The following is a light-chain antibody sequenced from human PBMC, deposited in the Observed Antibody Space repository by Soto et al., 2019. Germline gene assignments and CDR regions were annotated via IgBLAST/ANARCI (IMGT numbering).Light chain of an antibody. Sequence: NFMLAQPHSLSESPGKTITISCTRSSGSIASSYVQWYQLRPGSAPTTVIYEDNQRPSGVPDRFSGSIDSSSNSASLSISGLKTEDVADYYCQSYDTNNHVIFGGGTQLIVL. CDR1: SGSIASSY. CDR3: QSYDTNNHVI. V-gene: IGLV6-57*04. J-gene: IGLJ2*01. CDR2: EDN.